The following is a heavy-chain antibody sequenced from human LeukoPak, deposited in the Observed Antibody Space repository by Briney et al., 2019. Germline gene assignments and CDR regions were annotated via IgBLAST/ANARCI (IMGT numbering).Heavy chain of an antibody. CDR3: ASGNSHAFDI. Sequence: GGSLRLSCAASGFTFTSYAMSWVRQAPGKGLEWVSGISGSGVSTYYADSVKGRLSISRDNAKDTLYLQMNSLRAEDTAVYYCASGNSHAFDIWGQGTMVTVSS. J-gene: IGHJ3*02. V-gene: IGHV3-23*01. CDR2: ISGSGVST. D-gene: IGHD6-25*01. CDR1: GFTFTSYA.